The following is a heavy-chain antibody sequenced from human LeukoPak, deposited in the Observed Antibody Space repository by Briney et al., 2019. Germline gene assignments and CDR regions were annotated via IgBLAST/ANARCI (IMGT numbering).Heavy chain of an antibody. CDR1: GYTFTGYY. D-gene: IGHD3-9*01. CDR2: ISTYNGNT. V-gene: IGHV1-18*04. Sequence: ASVKVSCKASGYTFTGYYIHWVRQAPGQGLEWMGWISTYNGNTNYAQKLQGRVTMTTDTSTSTAYMELRSLRSDDTAVYYCARGGLRYFDYENGFDIWGQGTMVTVSS. CDR3: ARGGLRYFDYENGFDI. J-gene: IGHJ3*02.